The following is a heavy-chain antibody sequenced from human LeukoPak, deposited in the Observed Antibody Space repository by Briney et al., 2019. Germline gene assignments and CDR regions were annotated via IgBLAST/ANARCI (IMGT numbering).Heavy chain of an antibody. V-gene: IGHV1-69*13. D-gene: IGHD2-15*01. J-gene: IGHJ4*02. CDR2: IIPVFGTA. CDR1: GGTFSSYA. Sequence: ASVKVSCKASGGTFSSYAISWVRQAPGQGLEWMGGIIPVFGTANYVQKFQGRVTITADESTSTAYMELSSLRSEDTAVYYCARDLCSGGSCHVPDYWGQGTLVTVSS. CDR3: ARDLCSGGSCHVPDY.